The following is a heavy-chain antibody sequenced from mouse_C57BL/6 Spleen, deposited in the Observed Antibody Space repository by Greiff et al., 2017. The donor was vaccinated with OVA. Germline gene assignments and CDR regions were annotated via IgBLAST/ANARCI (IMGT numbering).Heavy chain of an antibody. D-gene: IGHD1-1*01. CDR1: GFTFSDYG. V-gene: IGHV5-17*01. Sequence: EVKLVESGGGLVKPGGSLKLSCAASGFTFSDYGMHWVRQPPEKGLEWVAYISSGSSTIYYADTVKGRFTISRDNAKNTLFLQMTSLRSEDTAMYYCASTVGRSEAMDYWGQGTSVTVSS. CDR2: ISSGSSTI. CDR3: ASTVGRSEAMDY. J-gene: IGHJ4*01.